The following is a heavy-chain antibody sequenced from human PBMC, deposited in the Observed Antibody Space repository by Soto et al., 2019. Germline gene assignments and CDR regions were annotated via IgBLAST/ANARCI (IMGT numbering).Heavy chain of an antibody. J-gene: IGHJ3*02. D-gene: IGHD4-17*01. CDR1: GFTFSNAW. Sequence: EVQLVESGGGLVKPGGSLRLSCAASGFTFSNAWMSWVRQAPGKGLEWVGRIKSKTDGGTTDYAAPVKGRFTISRDDSKNTLYLQMNSLKTEDTAVYYCTTDRVNYYGDLDAFDIWGQGTMVTVSS. V-gene: IGHV3-15*01. CDR3: TTDRVNYYGDLDAFDI. CDR2: IKSKTDGGTT.